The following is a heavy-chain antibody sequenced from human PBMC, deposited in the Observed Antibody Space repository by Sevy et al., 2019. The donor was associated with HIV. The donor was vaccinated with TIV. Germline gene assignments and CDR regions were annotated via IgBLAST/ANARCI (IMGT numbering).Heavy chain of an antibody. V-gene: IGHV1-18*01. Sequence: ASVKVSCKASGYTFTSYGISWVRQAPGQGLEWMGWISAYNGNTNYAQKLQGRVTMTTETSTSTAYMELRSLRSDDTAVYYCARAGDIVVVPAANFDYWGQGTLVTVSS. CDR1: GYTFTSYG. CDR2: ISAYNGNT. D-gene: IGHD2-2*01. CDR3: ARAGDIVVVPAANFDY. J-gene: IGHJ4*02.